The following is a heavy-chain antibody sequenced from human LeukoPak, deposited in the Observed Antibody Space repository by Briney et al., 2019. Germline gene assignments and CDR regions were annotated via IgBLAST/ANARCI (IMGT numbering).Heavy chain of an antibody. D-gene: IGHD2-15*01. J-gene: IGHJ4*02. Sequence: GGSLRLSCAASRFTFSSYSMNWVRQAPGKGLEWVSSISSTSSYIYYADSVKGRFTISRDNAKNSLYLQMNSLRAEDTAVYYCARRPYLLYNDYWGQGTLVTVSS. CDR2: ISSTSSYI. CDR1: RFTFSSYS. CDR3: ARRPYLLYNDY. V-gene: IGHV3-21*01.